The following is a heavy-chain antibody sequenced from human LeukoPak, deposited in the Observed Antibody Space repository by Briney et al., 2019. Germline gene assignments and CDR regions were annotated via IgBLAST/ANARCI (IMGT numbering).Heavy chain of an antibody. Sequence: GGSLRLSCAASGFTFSSYSMNWVRQAPGKGLEWVSSISSSSSYIYYADSVKGRFTISRDNAKNSLYLQMNSLRAEDTAVYYCARDFRYDSSGYYYGSNAFDIWGQGTMVTVSS. D-gene: IGHD3-22*01. CDR3: ARDFRYDSSGYYYGSNAFDI. V-gene: IGHV3-21*01. CDR2: ISSSSSYI. J-gene: IGHJ3*02. CDR1: GFTFSSYS.